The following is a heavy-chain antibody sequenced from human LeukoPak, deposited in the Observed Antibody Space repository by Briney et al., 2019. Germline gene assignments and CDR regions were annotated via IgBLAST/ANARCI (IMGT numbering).Heavy chain of an antibody. CDR2: IKQDGSEK. CDR3: ARVDIVVVPAARGGYYYYYYMDV. D-gene: IGHD2-2*01. CDR1: GFTFSSYW. V-gene: IGHV3-7*04. Sequence: GGSLRLSRAASGFTFSSYWMSWVRQAPGKGLEWVANIKQDGSEKYYVDSVKGRFTIYRDNDKNSLYLQMNSLRAEDTAVYYCARVDIVVVPAARGGYYYYYYMDVWGKGTTVTVSS. J-gene: IGHJ6*03.